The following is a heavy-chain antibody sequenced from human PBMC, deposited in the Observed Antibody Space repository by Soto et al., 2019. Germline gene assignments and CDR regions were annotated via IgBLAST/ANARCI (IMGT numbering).Heavy chain of an antibody. V-gene: IGHV1-18*04. CDR3: ARDRDCSGGSCYLRKSYYYYYGMDV. CDR2: ISAYNGNT. Sequence: ASVKVSCKASGYTFTSYGISWVRQAPGQGLEWMGWISAYNGNTNYAQKLQGRVTMTTDTSTSTAYMELRSLRSDDTAVYYCARDRDCSGGSCYLRKSYYYYYGMDVWGQGTTVTVSS. CDR1: GYTFTSYG. J-gene: IGHJ6*02. D-gene: IGHD2-15*01.